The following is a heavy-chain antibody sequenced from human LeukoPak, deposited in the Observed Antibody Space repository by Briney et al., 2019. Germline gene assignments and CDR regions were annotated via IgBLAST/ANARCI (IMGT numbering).Heavy chain of an antibody. CDR3: ARDKAVTATIAQPTDAFDI. D-gene: IGHD2-21*02. V-gene: IGHV3-33*01. CDR2: IWYDGSNK. J-gene: IGHJ3*02. CDR1: GFTFSSYG. Sequence: GGSLRLSCAASGFTFSSYGMHWVRQAPGKGLEWVAVIWYDGSNKYYADSVKGRFTISRDNSKNTLYLQMNSLRAEDTAVYYCARDKAVTATIAQPTDAFDIWGQGTMVTVSS.